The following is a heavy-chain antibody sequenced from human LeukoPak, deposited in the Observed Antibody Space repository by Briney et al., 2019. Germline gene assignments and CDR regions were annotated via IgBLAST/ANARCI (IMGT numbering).Heavy chain of an antibody. Sequence: ASVKLSCKASGYTFTGYYMHWVRKAPGQGLEWMGWINPNSGGTNYAQKFQGRVTMTRDTSISTAYMELSRLRSDDTAVYYCAREVSSSWYGIDYWGQGTLVTVSS. D-gene: IGHD6-13*01. CDR3: AREVSSSWYGIDY. CDR2: INPNSGGT. CDR1: GYTFTGYY. V-gene: IGHV1-2*02. J-gene: IGHJ4*02.